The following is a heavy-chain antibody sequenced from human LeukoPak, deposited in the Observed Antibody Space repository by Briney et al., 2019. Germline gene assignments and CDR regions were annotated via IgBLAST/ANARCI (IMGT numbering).Heavy chain of an antibody. Sequence: PGGSLRLSCAASGFTFSSYSMNWVRQAPGKGLEWVSYISSSSSTTYYADSVKGRFTISRDNAKNSLYLQMNSLRAEDTAVYYCARDHPDSSSWYDAFDIWGQGTMVAVSS. D-gene: IGHD6-13*01. CDR1: GFTFSSYS. CDR3: ARDHPDSSSWYDAFDI. J-gene: IGHJ3*02. V-gene: IGHV3-48*01. CDR2: ISSSSSTT.